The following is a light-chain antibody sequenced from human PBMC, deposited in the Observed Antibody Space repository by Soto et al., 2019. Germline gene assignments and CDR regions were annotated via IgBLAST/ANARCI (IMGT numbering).Light chain of an antibody. CDR3: PQYDNAPPT. CDR2: GAS. CDR1: QSLRSD. V-gene: IGKV3-15*01. J-gene: IGKJ5*01. Sequence: EIVMTQSPATLSVSPGERATLSCRASQSLRSDLAWYQQKPGQAPRLLIYGASTRATDIPARFSGSGSGTEFTLTISRLQSEDFAVYYCPQYDNAPPTSGQGTPLDIK.